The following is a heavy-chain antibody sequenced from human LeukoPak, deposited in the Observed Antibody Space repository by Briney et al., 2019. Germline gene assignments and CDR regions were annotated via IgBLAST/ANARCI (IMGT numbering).Heavy chain of an antibody. Sequence: ASVKVSCKASGYTFTGYYMHWVRQAPGQGLEWMGWINPNSGGTNYAQKFQSRVTMTRDTSISTAHMELSRLRSDDTAGYYCARVFMITLGGVIVLSESDYWGQGTLVTVSS. J-gene: IGHJ4*02. V-gene: IGHV1-2*02. CDR3: ARVFMITLGGVIVLSESDY. D-gene: IGHD3-16*02. CDR2: INPNSGGT. CDR1: GYTFTGYY.